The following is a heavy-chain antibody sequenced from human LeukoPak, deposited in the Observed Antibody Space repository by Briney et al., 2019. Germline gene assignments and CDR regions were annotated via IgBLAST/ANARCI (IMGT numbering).Heavy chain of an antibody. CDR2: IYRSGSA. V-gene: IGHV4-38-2*02. D-gene: IGHD2-2*01. Sequence: SETLSLTCTVSGYSISSGYYWGWIRQPPGEGLEWIGNIYRSGSAYYNPSLKSRVTISVDTSKNQFSLKLSSVTAADTAIYYCASEVPTVRGDYFDYWGQGTLVTVSS. CDR3: ASEVPTVRGDYFDY. J-gene: IGHJ4*02. CDR1: GYSISSGYY.